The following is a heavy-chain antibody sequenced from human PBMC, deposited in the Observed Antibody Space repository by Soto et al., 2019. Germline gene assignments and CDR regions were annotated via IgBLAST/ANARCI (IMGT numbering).Heavy chain of an antibody. J-gene: IGHJ4*01. Sequence: GGSLRLSCAASGFSFGTFVMTWFRQAPGGGLEWVASITDSGYTASYAETVEGRFTVSRDNSKNKLHLRMNGLRAEDTATYYCAKNGQWLATPPEAWGHGTLVTVSS. CDR3: AKNGQWLATPPEA. CDR1: GFSFGTFV. V-gene: IGHV3-23*01. CDR2: ITDSGYTA. D-gene: IGHD6-19*01.